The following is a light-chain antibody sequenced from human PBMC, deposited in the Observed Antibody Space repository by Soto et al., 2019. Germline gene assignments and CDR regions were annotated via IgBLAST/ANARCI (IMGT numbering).Light chain of an antibody. J-gene: IGKJ2*01. CDR2: DAS. CDR3: QQSYRTPYT. Sequence: DIQMTQSPSSLSASVGDRVTITCRASQGISSYLVWYQQRQGRAPKLLMYDASILLSGVPSRFSGSGSGTDFTLTISSLQPEDFATYYCQQSYRTPYTFGQGTKLETK. CDR1: QGISSY. V-gene: IGKV1-39*01.